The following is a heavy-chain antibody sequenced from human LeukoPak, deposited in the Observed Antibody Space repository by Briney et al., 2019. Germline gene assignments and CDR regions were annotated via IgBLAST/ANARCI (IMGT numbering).Heavy chain of an antibody. V-gene: IGHV4-59*08. CDR2: INYSGST. D-gene: IGHD3-10*01. Sequence: SETLSLTCTVSGGSISSYYWSWIRQPPGKGLEWIGYINYSGSTNYNPSLKSRVTISVDTSKNQFSLKLSSVTAADTAVYYCARSAPVTYYYGSADYWGQGTLVTVSS. CDR3: ARSAPVTYYYGSADY. CDR1: GGSISSYY. J-gene: IGHJ4*02.